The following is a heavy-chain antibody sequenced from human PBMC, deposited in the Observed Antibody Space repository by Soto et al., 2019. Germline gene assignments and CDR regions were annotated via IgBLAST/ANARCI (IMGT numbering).Heavy chain of an antibody. CDR3: ARISPIMPQGY. Sequence: GGSLRLSCAASGFTFSSYAMSWVRQAPGKGLEWVSAISGSGVSKYYVDSVKGRFTISRDNAKNSLYLQANSLRAEDTAVYYCARISPIMPQGYWGQGTRVTVSS. V-gene: IGHV3-23*01. CDR1: GFTFSSYA. CDR2: ISGSGVSK. D-gene: IGHD2-2*01. J-gene: IGHJ4*02.